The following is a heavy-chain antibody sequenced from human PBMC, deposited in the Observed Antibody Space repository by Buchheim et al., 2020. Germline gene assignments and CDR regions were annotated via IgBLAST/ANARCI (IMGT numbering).Heavy chain of an antibody. CDR1: GGTFSSYA. CDR2: IIPSFGTA. V-gene: IGHV1-69*06. Sequence: QVQLVQSGAEVKKPGSSVKVSCKASGGTFSSYAISWVRQAPGQGLEWMGGIIPSFGTANYAQKFQGRVTITADKSTSTAYMELSSLRSEDTAVYYCARDGRAARQDRDYYYYMDVWGKGTT. D-gene: IGHD6-6*01. CDR3: ARDGRAARQDRDYYYYMDV. J-gene: IGHJ6*03.